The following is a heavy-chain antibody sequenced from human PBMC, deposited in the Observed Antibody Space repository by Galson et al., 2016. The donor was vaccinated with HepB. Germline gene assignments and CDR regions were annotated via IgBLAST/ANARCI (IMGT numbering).Heavy chain of an antibody. Sequence: SLRLSCAASGFTFSNHYMSWIRQAPGKGLECISRITSSGSAIYYADSVKGRFTISRDNAKNSLYLQMSSLQASDTAIYYCARSPNWNYGSYSFDYWGQGTLVPVSA. CDR1: GFTFSNHY. CDR2: ITSSGSAI. D-gene: IGHD1-7*01. V-gene: IGHV3-11*01. J-gene: IGHJ4*02. CDR3: ARSPNWNYGSYSFDY.